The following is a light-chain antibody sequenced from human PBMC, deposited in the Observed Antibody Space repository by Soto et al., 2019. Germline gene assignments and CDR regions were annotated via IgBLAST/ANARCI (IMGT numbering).Light chain of an antibody. V-gene: IGKV3-11*01. CDR2: DAS. J-gene: IGKJ5*01. CDR3: QQYGRSPIT. CDR1: QSVSNY. Sequence: EVVLTQSPATLSLSPGERATLSCRASQSVSNYLAWYQQKTGQAPRLLIYDASNRATGIPARFSGSGSGTDFTLTVSSLEPEDFAVYYCQQYGRSPITFGQGTRLEIK.